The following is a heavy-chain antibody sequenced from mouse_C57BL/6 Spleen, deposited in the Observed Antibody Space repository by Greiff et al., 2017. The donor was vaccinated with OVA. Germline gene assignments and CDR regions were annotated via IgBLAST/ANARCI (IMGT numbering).Heavy chain of an antibody. CDR3: ARSYDSPLAMDY. CDR2: IHPNSGST. V-gene: IGHV1-64*01. D-gene: IGHD2-4*01. CDR1: GYTFTSYW. J-gene: IGHJ4*01. Sequence: QVQLQQPGAELVKPGASVTLSCKASGYTFTSYWMHWVKQRPGQGLEWIGMIHPNSGSTNYNEKFKSKATLTVDKSSSTAYMQLSSLTSEDSAVYYCARSYDSPLAMDYWGQGTSVTVSS.